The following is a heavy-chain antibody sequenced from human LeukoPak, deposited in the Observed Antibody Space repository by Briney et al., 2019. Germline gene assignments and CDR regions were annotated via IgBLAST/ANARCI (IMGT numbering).Heavy chain of an antibody. CDR2: INDVSGDI. CDR1: EFTFGLYA. J-gene: IGHJ4*02. Sequence: GGSLRLSCAASEFTFGLYAMNWVRQAPGKGLEWVSYINDVSGDIHYADSVRVRFTISRDNAKNTLYLQMNSLRAADTAVYYCTRDTFQPGRIDCWGQGTLVIVSS. V-gene: IGHV3-21*05. CDR3: TRDTFQPGRIDC. D-gene: IGHD1-14*01.